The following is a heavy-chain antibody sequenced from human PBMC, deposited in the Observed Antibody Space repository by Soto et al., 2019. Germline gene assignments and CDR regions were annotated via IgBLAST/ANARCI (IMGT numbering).Heavy chain of an antibody. Sequence: QVQLQESGPGLVKPSLTLSLTCSVSGVSIKSGGCYWPWIRQRQGKGLELIAYIHYTGSTNSNPSLKSRLTVSLDTSKNLFYLNLKSLTAADTAVSFCARGVAGGYTYAYDNWGQGTLVTVSS. CDR2: IHYTGST. CDR3: ARGVAGGYTYAYDN. V-gene: IGHV4-31*03. CDR1: GVSIKSGGCY. D-gene: IGHD5-18*01. J-gene: IGHJ4*02.